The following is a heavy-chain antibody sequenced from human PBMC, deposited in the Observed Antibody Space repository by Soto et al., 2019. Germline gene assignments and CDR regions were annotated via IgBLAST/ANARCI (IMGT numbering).Heavy chain of an antibody. CDR1: GGSFDGYY. CDR2: INHSGST. Sequence: SETLSLTCALYGGSFDGYYWSWIRQPPGKGLEWIGEINHSGSTNYNPSLKSRVTISVDTSKNQFSLKLSSVTAADTAVYYCARTYCSGGSCYGWFDPWGQGTLVTVSS. V-gene: IGHV4-34*01. CDR3: ARTYCSGGSCYGWFDP. D-gene: IGHD2-15*01. J-gene: IGHJ5*02.